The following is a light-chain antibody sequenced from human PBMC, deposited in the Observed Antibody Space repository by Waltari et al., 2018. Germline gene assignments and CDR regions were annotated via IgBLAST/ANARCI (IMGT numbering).Light chain of an antibody. CDR2: SNN. CDR3: SAWDDSLNGHMI. Sequence: QSLLTQPPSVSGTSGQSVTISCSGSRSNLGTNVVSWYQQLPGTAPKLLIHSNNKRPSGVPDRFSCSKSGTSASLAISGHQSEDEGDYYCSAWDDSLNGHMIFGGGTKLIVL. J-gene: IGLJ2*01. CDR1: RSNLGTNV. V-gene: IGLV1-44*01.